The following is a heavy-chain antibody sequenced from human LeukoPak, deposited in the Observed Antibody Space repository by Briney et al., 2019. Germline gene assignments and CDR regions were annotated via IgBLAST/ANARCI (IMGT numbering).Heavy chain of an antibody. V-gene: IGHV3-23*01. CDR2: ISGSGGST. D-gene: IGHD2-15*01. CDR3: AKDRAGYCSGGSCYSFDY. Sequence: GGSLRLSCAASGFTFSSYAMSWVRQAPGKGLEWVSAISGSGGSTYYADSVKGRFTISRDNSKNTLYLQINSLRAEDTAVYYCAKDRAGYCSGGSCYSFDYWGQGTLVTVSP. J-gene: IGHJ4*02. CDR1: GFTFSSYA.